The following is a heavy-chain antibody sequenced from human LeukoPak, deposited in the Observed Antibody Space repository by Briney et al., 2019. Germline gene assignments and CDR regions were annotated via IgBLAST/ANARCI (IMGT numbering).Heavy chain of an antibody. J-gene: IGHJ4*02. CDR3: ARDFYSGYDPFDY. CDR2: MYQDGSEK. CDR1: GFIFSSYW. Sequence: GGSLRLSCAASGFIFSSYWVTWVRQAPGKGLEWVANMYQDGSEKYYVDSVEGRFTISRDNAKNSLYLQMNSLRAEDTAVYYCARDFYSGYDPFDYWGQGTLVTVSS. V-gene: IGHV3-7*01. D-gene: IGHD5-12*01.